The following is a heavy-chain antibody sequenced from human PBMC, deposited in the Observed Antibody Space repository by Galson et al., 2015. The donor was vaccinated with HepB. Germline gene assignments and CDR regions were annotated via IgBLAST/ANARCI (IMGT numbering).Heavy chain of an antibody. J-gene: IGHJ6*03. D-gene: IGHD2-2*01. Sequence: SLRLSCAASGFTFSSYGMHWVRQAPGKGLEWVAVISYDGSNKYYADSVKGRFTISRDNSKNTLYLQMNSLRAEDTAVYYCAKDGRFVVPAAISIPYYMDVWGKGTTVTVSS. V-gene: IGHV3-30*18. CDR1: GFTFSSYG. CDR2: ISYDGSNK. CDR3: AKDGRFVVPAAISIPYYMDV.